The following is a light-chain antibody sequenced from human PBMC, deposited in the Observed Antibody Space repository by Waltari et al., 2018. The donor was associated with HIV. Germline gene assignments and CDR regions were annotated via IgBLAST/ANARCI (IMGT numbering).Light chain of an antibody. CDR1: GSDVGSQNS. V-gene: IGLV2-8*01. J-gene: IGLJ1*01. Sequence: QSALTQPPSASGSPGQSVTISCTATGSDVGSQNSVTWYQHHPGKAPKLIIYEVRKRPSGVPDRFSGSKSGNTASLTVSGLQAEDEADYYCSSYAGSYTYVLGTGTRLTVL. CDR3: SSYAGSYTYV. CDR2: EVR.